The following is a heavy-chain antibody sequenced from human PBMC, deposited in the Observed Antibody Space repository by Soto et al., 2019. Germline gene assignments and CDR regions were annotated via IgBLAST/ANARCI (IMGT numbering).Heavy chain of an antibody. CDR1: GDSVFSSTAA. CDR3: ARDRSGSGWFNAFDI. CDR2: TYYRSKWYN. D-gene: IGHD6-19*01. J-gene: IGHJ3*02. Sequence: PSQTLSLTWAISGDSVFSSTAAWNWIRQSPSRGLEWLGRTYYRSKWYNDYAVPVKSRITINPDTSKHQFSLQLNSVTPEDTAVYYCARDRSGSGWFNAFDIWGHGTMVTVSS. V-gene: IGHV6-1*01.